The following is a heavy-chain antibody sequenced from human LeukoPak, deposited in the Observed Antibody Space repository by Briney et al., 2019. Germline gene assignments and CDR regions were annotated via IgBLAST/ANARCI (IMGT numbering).Heavy chain of an antibody. CDR1: GFSFSGSA. D-gene: IGHD2/OR15-2a*01. CDR2: IGSQADSYAT. CDR3: TAHLLYCNTTDCAPRGFDP. Sequence: GGSLRLSCAASGFSFSGSAIHWVRQTSGKGLEWIGRIGSQADSYATAYSVSVKGRFSISRDDSKNTAYLQMNSLRAEDTAVYYCTAHLLYCNTTDCAPRGFDPWGQGTLVTVSS. J-gene: IGHJ5*02. V-gene: IGHV3-73*01.